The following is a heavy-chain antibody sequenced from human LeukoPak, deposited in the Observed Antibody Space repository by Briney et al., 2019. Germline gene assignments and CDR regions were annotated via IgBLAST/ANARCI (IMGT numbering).Heavy chain of an antibody. CDR1: GGSISSGSYY. CDR3: ARVERSHVIDY. J-gene: IGHJ4*02. CDR2: VYTSGST. D-gene: IGHD1-26*01. Sequence: SETLPLTCTVSGGSISSGSYYWSWIRQPAGKGLEWIGRVYTSGSTNHNPSLKSRVTISVDTSKNQFSLKLSSVTAADTAVYYCARVERSHVIDYWGQGTLVTVSS. V-gene: IGHV4-61*02.